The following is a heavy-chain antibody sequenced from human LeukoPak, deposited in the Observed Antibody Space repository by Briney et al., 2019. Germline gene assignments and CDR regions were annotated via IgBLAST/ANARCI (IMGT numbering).Heavy chain of an antibody. J-gene: IGHJ4*02. D-gene: IGHD1-26*01. CDR2: IGTAGDT. CDR3: ARQMTPHGNFDY. Sequence: GGSLRLSCAASGFTLSNHAMHWVRRATGKGLEWVSAIGTAGDTFYPGSVKGRFTISRENAKNSLYLQMDSLRAEDTAVYYCARQMTPHGNFDYWGQGTLVTVSS. CDR1: GFTLSNHA. V-gene: IGHV3-13*01.